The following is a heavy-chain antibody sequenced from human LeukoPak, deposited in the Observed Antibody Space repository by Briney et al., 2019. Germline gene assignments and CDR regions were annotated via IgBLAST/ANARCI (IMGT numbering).Heavy chain of an antibody. Sequence: PSETLSLTCTVSGGSISSSSDYWGWIRHPPGKGLEWIGSIYYSGRTYNNPSLKSRVTISVDTSKNQLSLKLSSVTAADTAVYYCARGYYYDNSGRHWFDPWGQGTLVTVSS. CDR2: IYYSGRT. D-gene: IGHD3-22*01. V-gene: IGHV4-39*07. CDR1: GGSISSSSDY. J-gene: IGHJ5*02. CDR3: ARGYYYDNSGRHWFDP.